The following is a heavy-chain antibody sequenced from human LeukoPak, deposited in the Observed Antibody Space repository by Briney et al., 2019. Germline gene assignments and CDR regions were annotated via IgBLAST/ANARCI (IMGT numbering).Heavy chain of an antibody. D-gene: IGHD6-19*01. CDR2: ISRGTETT. J-gene: IGHJ4*02. Sequence: GGSLRLSCAVSGFSFSSFALSWVRQAPGKGLEWVSSISRGTETTLYADSVKGRFTISRDNSKNTGFLQMNNLRAEDTAVYYCAKRAAVSGIVGPFDYWGQGTLVTVSS. CDR3: AKRAAVSGIVGPFDY. CDR1: GFSFSSFA. V-gene: IGHV3-23*01.